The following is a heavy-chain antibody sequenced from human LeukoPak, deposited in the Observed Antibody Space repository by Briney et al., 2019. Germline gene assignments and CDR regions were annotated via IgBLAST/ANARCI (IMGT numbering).Heavy chain of an antibody. J-gene: IGHJ4*02. CDR1: GFTFSSYW. CDR2: IKQGGSKK. D-gene: IGHD3-10*02. CDR3: ARVWSVRGVITTVFGS. Sequence: HPGGYLRLSCAASGFTFSSYWMSWVRQAPGKGLEWVANIKQGGSKKNHVDSVKGRFTISRDNATTSMYLQMNSLRAEDTAVYYCARVWSVRGVITTVFGSWGQGTLVTVSS. V-gene: IGHV3-7*01.